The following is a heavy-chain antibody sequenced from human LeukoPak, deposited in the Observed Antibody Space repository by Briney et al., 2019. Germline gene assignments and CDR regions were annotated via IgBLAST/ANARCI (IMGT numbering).Heavy chain of an antibody. J-gene: IGHJ6*03. CDR2: MNPNSGNT. D-gene: IGHD6-13*01. V-gene: IGHV1-8*03. CDR1: GYTFTSYD. Sequence: ASVKVSCKASGYTFTSYDINWVRQATGQGLEWMGWMNPNSGNTGYAQKFQGRVSITRNTSISTAYMELSSLRSEDTAVYYCARGSLGILYYYYYMDVWGKGTTVTVSS. CDR3: ARGSLGILYYYYYMDV.